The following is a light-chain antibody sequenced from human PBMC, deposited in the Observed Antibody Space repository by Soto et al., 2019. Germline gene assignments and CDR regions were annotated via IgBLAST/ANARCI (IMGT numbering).Light chain of an antibody. Sequence: DIQMTQSPSSLSASVGDRVTMTCRASQSFDSYVNWYQQKPGKAPKLLIYGASSWQSGVPSRFSGSGSGTDFTLTISSLQPEDSATYYCQQSYRSPYTFGQGTKLEIK. CDR1: QSFDSY. V-gene: IGKV1-39*01. J-gene: IGKJ2*01. CDR2: GAS. CDR3: QQSYRSPYT.